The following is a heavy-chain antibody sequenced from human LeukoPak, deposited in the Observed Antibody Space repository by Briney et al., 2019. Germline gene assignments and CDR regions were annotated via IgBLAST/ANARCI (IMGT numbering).Heavy chain of an antibody. Sequence: PGGSLRLSCAASGFTFDDYAMHWVRQAPGKGLEWVSPISGDGDSTYYADSVKGRFTISRDNSKNSLYLQMDSLRTEDTALYYCAKDLGPSGAAWFDPWGQGTLVTVSS. CDR3: AKDLGPSGAAWFDP. J-gene: IGHJ5*02. CDR1: GFTFDDYA. V-gene: IGHV3-43*02. D-gene: IGHD4-17*01. CDR2: ISGDGDST.